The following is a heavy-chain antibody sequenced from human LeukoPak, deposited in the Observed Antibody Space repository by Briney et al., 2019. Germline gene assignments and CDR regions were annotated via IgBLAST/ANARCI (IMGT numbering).Heavy chain of an antibody. CDR2: INPNSGGT. D-gene: IGHD3-3*01. Sequence: ASVKVSCKASGYTFTGYYVHWVRQAPGQGLEWMGWINPNSGGTNYAQKFQGRVTMTRDTSISTAYMELSRLRSDDTAVYYCARAMELYDFWSGYHPFDYWGQGTLVTVSS. J-gene: IGHJ4*02. CDR1: GYTFTGYY. V-gene: IGHV1-2*02. CDR3: ARAMELYDFWSGYHPFDY.